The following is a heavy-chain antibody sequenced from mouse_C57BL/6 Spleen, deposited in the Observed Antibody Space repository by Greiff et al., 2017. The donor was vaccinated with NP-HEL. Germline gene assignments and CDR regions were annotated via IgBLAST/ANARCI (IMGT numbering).Heavy chain of an antibody. D-gene: IGHD1-1*01. CDR2: IWWDDDK. Sequence: QVTLKESGPGILQPSQTLSLTCSFSGFSLSTFGMGVGWIRQPSGKGLEWLAHIWWDDDKYYNPALKRRLTISKDTSKNQVFLKIANVDTADTATYYCARIPNYYGSSYVAYWGQGTLVTVSA. CDR3: ARIPNYYGSSYVAY. V-gene: IGHV8-8*01. J-gene: IGHJ3*01. CDR1: GFSLSTFGMG.